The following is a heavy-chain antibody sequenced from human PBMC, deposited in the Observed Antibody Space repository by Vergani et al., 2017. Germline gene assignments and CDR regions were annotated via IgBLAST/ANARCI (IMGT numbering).Heavy chain of an antibody. Sequence: QVQLVQSGAEVKKPGSSVKVSCKASGGTFSSYAISWVRQAPGQGLEWMGGIIPIFGTANYAQKFQGRVTITADESTSTAYMELSSLRSEDTAVYYCARDRGYYYGAGSQKLNWVDPWGQGTLVTVSS. D-gene: IGHD3-10*01. V-gene: IGHV1-69*12. CDR2: IIPIFGTA. J-gene: IGHJ5*02. CDR1: GGTFSSYA. CDR3: ARDRGYYYGAGSQKLNWVDP.